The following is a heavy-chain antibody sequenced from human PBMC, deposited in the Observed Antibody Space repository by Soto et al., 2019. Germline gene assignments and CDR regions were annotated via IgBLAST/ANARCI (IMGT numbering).Heavy chain of an antibody. CDR3: ARAGIGPTYYDFWSGYYTEAHFDY. CDR2: ISAYNGNT. V-gene: IGHV1-18*04. CDR1: GYTFTSYG. D-gene: IGHD3-3*01. Sequence: ASVKVSCKASGYTFTSYGISWVRQAPGQGLEWMGWISAYNGNTNYAQKLQGRVTMTTDTSTSTACMELRSLRSDDTAVYYCARAGIGPTYYDFWSGYYTEAHFDYWGQGTLVTVSS. J-gene: IGHJ4*02.